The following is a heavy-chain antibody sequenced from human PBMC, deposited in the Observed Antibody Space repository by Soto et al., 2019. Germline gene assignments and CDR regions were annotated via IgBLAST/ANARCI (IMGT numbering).Heavy chain of an antibody. CDR3: ARASSFRGDFDI. D-gene: IGHD3-10*01. V-gene: IGHV4-4*02. CDR2: IYHAGSP. J-gene: IGHJ3*02. CDR1: GGSIRSSSW. Sequence: PSKTLSLTCAVSGGSIRSSSWWTWLRQSPGKGLEWIGEIYHAGSPNYNPSFQSRVTISADTSKNFFSLRLTSVTAADTAMYYCARASSFRGDFDIWGQGTAVTVSS.